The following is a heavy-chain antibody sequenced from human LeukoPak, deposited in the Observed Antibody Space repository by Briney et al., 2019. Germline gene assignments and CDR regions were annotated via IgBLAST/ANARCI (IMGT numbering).Heavy chain of an antibody. CDR1: GYSFSNYW. CDR3: ARHGSDVPAAIGEWYYYMDV. D-gene: IGHD2-2*02. J-gene: IGHJ6*03. CDR2: ILPRDSDI. V-gene: IGHV5-51*01. Sequence: GESLKISCKGSGYSFSNYWIGWVRQMPGKGLEWMGIILPRDSDIRYSPSFEGQVTISADKSVNAAYLQWSSLKASDTAMYYCARHGSDVPAAIGEWYYYMDVWGKGTTVTVSS.